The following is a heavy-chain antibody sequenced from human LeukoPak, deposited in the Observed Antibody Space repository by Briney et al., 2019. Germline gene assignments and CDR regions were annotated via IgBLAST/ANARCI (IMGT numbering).Heavy chain of an antibody. CDR1: GFTFSSYS. V-gene: IGHV3-21*01. CDR2: ISSSSSYI. J-gene: IGHJ5*02. Sequence: PGGSLRLSCAASGFTFSSYSMNWVRQAPGKGLEWVSSISSSSSYIYYADSVKGRFTISRDYAKNSLYLQMNSLRAEDTAVYYCARDYVWGSYRPTPGDPWGQGTLVTVS. CDR3: ARDYVWGSYRPTPGDP. D-gene: IGHD3-16*02.